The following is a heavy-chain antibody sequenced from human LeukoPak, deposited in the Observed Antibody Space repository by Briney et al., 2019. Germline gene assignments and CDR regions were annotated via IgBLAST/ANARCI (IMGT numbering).Heavy chain of an antibody. Sequence: GGSLRLSCAASGFTVITNYISWVRQAPGKGLEWVSVIYSGGSTYYADSVKGRFTISRHNSKNTLYLQMNSLRPEDTAVYYCARGGGYYYGSGSSGHYGAFDIWGQGTMVTVSS. V-gene: IGHV3-53*04. CDR3: ARGGGYYYGSGSSGHYGAFDI. CDR2: IYSGGST. D-gene: IGHD3-10*01. CDR1: GFTVITNY. J-gene: IGHJ3*02.